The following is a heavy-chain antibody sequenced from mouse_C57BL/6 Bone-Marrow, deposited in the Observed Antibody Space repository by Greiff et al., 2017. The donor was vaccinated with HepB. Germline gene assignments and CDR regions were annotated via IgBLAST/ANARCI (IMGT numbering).Heavy chain of an antibody. CDR2: ISDGGSYT. J-gene: IGHJ1*03. V-gene: IGHV5-4*01. Sequence: EVQLVESGGGLVKPGGSLKLSCAASGFTFSSYAMSWVRQTPEKRLEWVATISDGGSYTYYPDNVKGRFTISRDNTKNNLYLQMSHLKSEDTAMYYGAGDYYCGSSYWYFDVWGTGTTVTVSS. D-gene: IGHD1-1*01. CDR3: AGDYYCGSSYWYFDV. CDR1: GFTFSSYA.